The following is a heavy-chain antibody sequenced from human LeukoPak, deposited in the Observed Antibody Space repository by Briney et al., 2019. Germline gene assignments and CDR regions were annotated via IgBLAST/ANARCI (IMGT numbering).Heavy chain of an antibody. J-gene: IGHJ2*01. CDR3: ARHDYGDYLGLGYFNL. CDR2: IYPGDSDT. V-gene: IGHV5-51*01. Sequence: GESLKISCKGSGYSFTSYCIGWVRQMPGKGLEWMGIIYPGDSDTRYSPSFQGQVTISADKSISTAYLQWSSLKASDTAMYYCARHDYGDYLGLGYFNLWGRGTLVTVSS. CDR1: GYSFTSYC. D-gene: IGHD4-17*01.